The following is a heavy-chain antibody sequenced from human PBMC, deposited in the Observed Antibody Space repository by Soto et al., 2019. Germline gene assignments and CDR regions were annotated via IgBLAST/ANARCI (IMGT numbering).Heavy chain of an antibody. Sequence: PGGSLRLSCASSGFTFSSYAMHWVRQAPGKGLEWVAVISYDGSNKYYADSVKGRFTISRDNSKNTLYLQMNSLRAEDTAVYYCARPPGGYYDSSGYYGETIPGYWGQGTLVTVSS. CDR2: ISYDGSNK. CDR1: GFTFSSYA. CDR3: ARPPGGYYDSSGYYGETIPGY. V-gene: IGHV3-30-3*01. D-gene: IGHD3-22*01. J-gene: IGHJ4*02.